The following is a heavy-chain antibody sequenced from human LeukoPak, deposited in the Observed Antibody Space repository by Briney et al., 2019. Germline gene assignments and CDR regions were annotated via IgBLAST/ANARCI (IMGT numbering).Heavy chain of an antibody. CDR3: AKYSRDSSSWYYDN. CDR1: GFIFSSYA. D-gene: IGHD3-22*01. Sequence: PGGSLRLSCAASGFIFSSYAMSWVCQAPGKGLEWVSSISGTGGSTYYADSVKGRFTISRDSSKDTVFLQMNSLRAEDTGLYYCAKYSRDSSSWYYDNWGQGTLVTVSS. CDR2: ISGTGGST. J-gene: IGHJ4*02. V-gene: IGHV3-23*01.